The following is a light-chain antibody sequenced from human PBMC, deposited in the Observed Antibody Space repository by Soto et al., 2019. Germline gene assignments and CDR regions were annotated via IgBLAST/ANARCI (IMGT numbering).Light chain of an antibody. Sequence: EIVLTQPPGTLSLSPGERATLSCRASQTVRNNYLAWYQQTHGQAPGLLIYDASSRDTGSPDRFSGVWSGTDFTLPLSRLEPEDVEVYYCQQRSNWPITFGQGTRLEIK. CDR2: DAS. CDR3: QQRSNWPIT. V-gene: IGKV3D-20*02. J-gene: IGKJ5*01. CDR1: QTVRNNY.